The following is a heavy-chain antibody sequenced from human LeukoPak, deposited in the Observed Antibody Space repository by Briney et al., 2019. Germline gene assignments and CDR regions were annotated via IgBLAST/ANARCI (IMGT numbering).Heavy chain of an antibody. CDR3: ARDVFKATMIGDSFDY. V-gene: IGHV1-18*01. CDR1: GYTFTSYG. D-gene: IGHD3-22*01. Sequence: ASVKVSCKASGYTFTSYGISWVRQAPGQGLEWMGWISAYNGNTNYAQKLQGRVTMTTDTSTSTAYMELRSLRSDDTAVYYCARDVFKATMIGDSFDYWGQGTLVTVSS. CDR2: ISAYNGNT. J-gene: IGHJ4*02.